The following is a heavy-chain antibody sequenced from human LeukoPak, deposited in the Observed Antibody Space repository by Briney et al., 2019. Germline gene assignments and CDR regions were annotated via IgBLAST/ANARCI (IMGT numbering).Heavy chain of an antibody. V-gene: IGHV3-11*04. CDR3: ARDITAAGLFFDY. J-gene: IGHJ4*02. CDR2: ISTGASI. D-gene: IGHD6-13*01. CDR1: GFTFSDFY. Sequence: GGSLRLSCAASGFTFSDFYMSWIRQAPGKGLEWVSYISTGASIYYADSVRGRFTISRDNAKNSLYLQMNSLRAEDTAVYYSARDITAAGLFFDYWGQGTLVTVSS.